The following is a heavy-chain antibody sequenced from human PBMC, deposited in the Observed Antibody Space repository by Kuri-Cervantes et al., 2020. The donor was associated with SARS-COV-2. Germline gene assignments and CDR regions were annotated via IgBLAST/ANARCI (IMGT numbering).Heavy chain of an antibody. V-gene: IGHV3-30*02. CDR2: IRYDGSNK. J-gene: IGHJ4*02. D-gene: IGHD1-26*01. Sequence: LSLTCAASGFTFSSYAMSWVRQAPGKGLEWVAFIRYDGSNKYYADSVKGRFTISRDNSKNTLYLQMNSLRAEDTAVYYCANSLLLSLDYWGQGTLVTVSS. CDR1: GFTFSSYA. CDR3: ANSLLLSLDY.